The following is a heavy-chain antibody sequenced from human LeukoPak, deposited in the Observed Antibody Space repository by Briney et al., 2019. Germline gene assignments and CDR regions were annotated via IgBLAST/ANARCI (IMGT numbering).Heavy chain of an antibody. J-gene: IGHJ6*02. D-gene: IGHD5-12*01. CDR2: ISSSSSYI. CDR3: ARVEYSGYAYYYYGMDV. Sequence: GWSLRLSCAASGFTFSSYSMNWVRQAPGKGLEWVSSISSSSSYIYYADSVKGRFTISRDNAKNSLYLQMNSLRAEDTAVYYCARVEYSGYAYYYYGMDVWGQGTTVTVSS. V-gene: IGHV3-21*01. CDR1: GFTFSSYS.